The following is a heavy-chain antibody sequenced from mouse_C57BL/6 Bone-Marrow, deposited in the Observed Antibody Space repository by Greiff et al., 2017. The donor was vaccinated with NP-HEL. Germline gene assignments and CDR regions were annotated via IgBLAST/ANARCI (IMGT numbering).Heavy chain of an antibody. CDR1: EYEFPSHD. D-gene: IGHD6-1*01. CDR2: INSDGGST. V-gene: IGHV5-2*01. CDR3: ARQSAYYAMDY. J-gene: IGHJ4*01. Sequence: EVKLVESGGGLVQPGASLKLSCESNEYEFPSHDMSWVRKTPETRLEFVAAINSDGGSTYYPDTMESRFIISRDNTKKTLYLQMSSLRSEDTALYYCARQSAYYAMDYWGQGTSVTVSS.